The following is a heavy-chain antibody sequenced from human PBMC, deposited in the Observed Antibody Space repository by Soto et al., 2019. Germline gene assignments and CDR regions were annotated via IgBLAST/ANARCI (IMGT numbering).Heavy chain of an antibody. J-gene: IGHJ6*02. Sequence: GALVKISCKASGYTFTGYYMHWVRQAPGQGLEWMGWINPNSGGTNYAQKFQGRVTMTRDTSISTAYMELSRLRSDDTAVYYCARDLSSSGPYYYYGMDVWGQGTTVTVSS. V-gene: IGHV1-2*02. CDR3: ARDLSSSGPYYYYGMDV. CDR1: GYTFTGYY. CDR2: INPNSGGT. D-gene: IGHD6-6*01.